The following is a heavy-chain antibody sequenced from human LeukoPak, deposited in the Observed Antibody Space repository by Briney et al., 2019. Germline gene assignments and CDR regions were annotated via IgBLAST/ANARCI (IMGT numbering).Heavy chain of an antibody. CDR3: ARGSLYHYYYMDV. CDR1: EFTFSNYW. J-gene: IGHJ6*03. CDR2: IKQDGSEK. V-gene: IGHV3-7*01. Sequence: GGSLRLSCAASEFTFSNYWMNWVRQAPGKGQEWVANIKQDGSEKYYVDSVKGRFTISRDNAKNSLYLQMNNLRAEDTAVYYCARGSLYHYYYMDVWGKGTTVTVSS.